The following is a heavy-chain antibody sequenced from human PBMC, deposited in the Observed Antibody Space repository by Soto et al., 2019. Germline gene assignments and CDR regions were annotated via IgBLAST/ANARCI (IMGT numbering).Heavy chain of an antibody. J-gene: IGHJ6*02. Sequence: QVQLQESGPGLVKPSETLSVTCTVSGGSIGTNYWSWIRQPAGKGLEWIGRIYTSGSSNYNPSLKSRVTMSVDTSKNQFSLRLSSVTAEDTAVYYCARGLKAVSGPTDYYYYAFDVLGQGTTVTVSS. V-gene: IGHV4-4*07. CDR2: IYTSGSS. CDR1: GGSIGTNY. D-gene: IGHD6-19*01. CDR3: ARGLKAVSGPTDYYYYAFDV.